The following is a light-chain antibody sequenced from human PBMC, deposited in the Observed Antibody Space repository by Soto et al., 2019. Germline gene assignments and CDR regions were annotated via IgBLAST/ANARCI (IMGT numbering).Light chain of an antibody. CDR1: QSFSSS. CDR2: DAS. Sequence: EIVLTQSPATLSLSPGERATLSCRASQSFSSSLAWYQQKPGQAPRLLIYDASNRATGVPARFSGSGSGTDFTLTISSLEPEDFAVYYCQSRSNWPPGYTFGQGTKLEIK. J-gene: IGKJ2*01. CDR3: QSRSNWPPGYT. V-gene: IGKV3-11*01.